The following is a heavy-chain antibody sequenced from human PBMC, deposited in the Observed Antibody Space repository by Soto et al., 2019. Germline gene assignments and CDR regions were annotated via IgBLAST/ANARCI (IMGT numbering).Heavy chain of an antibody. D-gene: IGHD2-8*01. J-gene: IGHJ5*02. Sequence: GESLKISCKGLGYNFPDYWIAWVRQMPGKGLEYMGIIYPGDSDTRYSPSFQGQVTISVDKSISTAYLEWSSLKASDTAIYYCARLSRRVAQESNYFDPWGQGTLVTVSS. CDR3: ARLSRRVAQESNYFDP. CDR1: GYNFPDYW. CDR2: IYPGDSDT. V-gene: IGHV5-51*01.